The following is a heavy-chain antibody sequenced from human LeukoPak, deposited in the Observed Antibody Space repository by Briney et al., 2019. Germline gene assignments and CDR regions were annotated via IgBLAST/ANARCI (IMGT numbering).Heavy chain of an antibody. V-gene: IGHV4-39*07. CDR3: ARGLGGSSWFYYYYYMDV. CDR1: GGSISSSSYF. CDR2: IFYSGST. D-gene: IGHD6-13*01. J-gene: IGHJ6*03. Sequence: SETLSLTCTVSGGSISSSSYFWGWIRQPPGRGLEWIGSIFYSGSTYYNPSLKSRVTIPVDTSKNQFSLKLSSVTAADTAVYYCARGLGGSSWFYYYYYMDVWGKGTTVTVSS.